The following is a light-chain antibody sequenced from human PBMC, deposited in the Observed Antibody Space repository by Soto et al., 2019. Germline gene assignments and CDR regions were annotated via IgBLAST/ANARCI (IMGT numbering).Light chain of an antibody. V-gene: IGLV2-14*01. J-gene: IGLJ1*01. CDR1: SSDFGDYDY. CDR3: NSYTSSSTLDV. Sequence: QSALTQPASVSGSPGQSITISCTGTSSDFGDYDYVSWYLQHPGKVPKLMIYEVSNRPSGVSNRFSGSKSGNTASLTISGLQAEDEADYYCNSYTSSSTLDVFGTGTKLTVL. CDR2: EVS.